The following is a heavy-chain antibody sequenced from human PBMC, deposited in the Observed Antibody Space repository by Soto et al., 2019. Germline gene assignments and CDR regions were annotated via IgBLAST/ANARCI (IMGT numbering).Heavy chain of an antibody. CDR1: VFTFTRYS. CDR3: AGESEDFISNFEY. CDR2: ISSTTNYI. J-gene: IGHJ4*02. V-gene: IGHV3-21*06. Sequence: PVGSLTLSCASSVFTFTRYSMNCVRHSPGKWLEWVSSISSTTNYIYYGDSMKGRFTISKDNAKNSLYLEMNSLRAEDTAVYYCAGESEDFISNFEYWGQGTLVTVSP.